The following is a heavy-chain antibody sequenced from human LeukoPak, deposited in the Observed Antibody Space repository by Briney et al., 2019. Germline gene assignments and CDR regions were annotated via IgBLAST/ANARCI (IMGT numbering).Heavy chain of an antibody. V-gene: IGHV3-74*01. Sequence: PGGSLKLSWAASGFTFSSYWKHWVRQAPGKGLVWVSRISSDGSSTNYAASVKSRFTISRDNAKNTLYQQMNSLIAEDTAVYYCARAPGYSSGFGYWGQGTLVTVSS. CDR2: ISSDGSST. CDR3: ARAPGYSSGFGY. D-gene: IGHD6-19*01. CDR1: GFTFSSYW. J-gene: IGHJ4*02.